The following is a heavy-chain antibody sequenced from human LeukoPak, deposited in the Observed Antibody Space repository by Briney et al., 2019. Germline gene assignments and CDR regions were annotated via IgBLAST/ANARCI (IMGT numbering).Heavy chain of an antibody. J-gene: IGHJ6*03. Sequence: ASVQVSCKASGYTFTNYGLTWVRQAPGKGLDWMGWITNYNGNTSYARNLQGRVTMTTDASTSKAYMELSDLRYDDTAVYYCARGGYNYGYRGTNYMDVWGKGTTVTVSS. CDR2: ITNYNGNT. D-gene: IGHD5-18*01. V-gene: IGHV1-18*01. CDR1: GYTFTNYG. CDR3: ARGGYNYGYRGTNYMDV.